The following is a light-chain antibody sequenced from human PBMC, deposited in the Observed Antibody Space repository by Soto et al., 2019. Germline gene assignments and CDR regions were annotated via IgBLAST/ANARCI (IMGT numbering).Light chain of an antibody. Sequence: EIVMTHSPATLSVSPGERATLSCRASQSVSSNLAWYQQKPGQAPRLLIYGASTRANGIPARFSGSGSGTEFTLTISSLQSEDFAVYYCQQYNNLPRTFGQGTKVEIK. CDR3: QQYNNLPRT. V-gene: IGKV3-15*01. CDR1: QSVSSN. J-gene: IGKJ1*01. CDR2: GAS.